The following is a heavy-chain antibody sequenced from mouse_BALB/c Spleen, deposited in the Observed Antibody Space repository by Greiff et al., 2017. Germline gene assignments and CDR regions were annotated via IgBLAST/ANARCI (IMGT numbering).Heavy chain of an antibody. J-gene: IGHJ1*01. CDR1: GFTFNTYA. D-gene: IGHD2-4*01. Sequence: EVQVVESGGGLVQPKGSLKLSCAASGFTFNTYAMNWVRQAPGKGLEWVARIRSKSNNYATYYADSVKDRFTISRDDSQSMLYLQMNNLKTEDTAMYYCVRHREMIRGYFDVWGAGTTVTVSS. CDR2: IRSKSNNYAT. V-gene: IGHV10-1*02. CDR3: VRHREMIRGYFDV.